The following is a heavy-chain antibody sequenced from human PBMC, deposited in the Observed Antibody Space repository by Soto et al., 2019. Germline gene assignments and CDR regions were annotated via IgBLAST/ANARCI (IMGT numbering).Heavy chain of an antibody. V-gene: IGHV3-30*18. CDR3: AKQEIAGYFDY. CDR1: GFTFSSYG. Sequence: QVQLVESGGGVVQPGRSLRLSCAASGFTFSSYGMHWVRQAPGKGLEWGAVISYDGSNKYYADSVKGRFTISRDNSKNTLYLQMNSLRAEDTAVYYCAKQEIAGYFDYWGQGTLVTVSS. CDR2: ISYDGSNK. D-gene: IGHD3-10*01. J-gene: IGHJ4*02.